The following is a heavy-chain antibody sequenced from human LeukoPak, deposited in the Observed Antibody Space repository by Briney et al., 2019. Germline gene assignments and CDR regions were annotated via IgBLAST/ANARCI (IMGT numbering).Heavy chain of an antibody. CDR2: IWYDGSNK. V-gene: IGHV3-33*01. Sequence: GRSLRLSCAASGFTFSSYGMHWVRQAPGKGLEWVAVIWYDGSNKYYADSVKGRFTISRDNSKNTLYLQMNSLRVEDTAVYYCARAHCSGGSCYQGAFDYWGQGTLVTVSS. J-gene: IGHJ4*02. CDR1: GFTFSSYG. CDR3: ARAHCSGGSCYQGAFDY. D-gene: IGHD2-15*01.